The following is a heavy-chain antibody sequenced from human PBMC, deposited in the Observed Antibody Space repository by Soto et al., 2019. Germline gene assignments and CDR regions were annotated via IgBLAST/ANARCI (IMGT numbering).Heavy chain of an antibody. CDR2: ISAYNGNT. J-gene: IGHJ6*02. Sequence: ASVKVSCKASGYTFTSYGISWVRQAPGQGLEWMGWISAYNGNTNYAQKLQGRVTMTTDTSTSTAYMELRSLRSDDTAVYYCARDGYSSGWTTLSDYYYYGMDVWGQGTTVPVSS. CDR3: ARDGYSSGWTTLSDYYYYGMDV. D-gene: IGHD6-19*01. CDR1: GYTFTSYG. V-gene: IGHV1-18*04.